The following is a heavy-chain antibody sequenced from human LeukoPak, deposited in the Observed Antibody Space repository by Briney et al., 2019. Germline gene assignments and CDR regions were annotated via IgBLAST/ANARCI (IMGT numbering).Heavy chain of an antibody. V-gene: IGHV1-2*02. D-gene: IGHD5-18*01. CDR3: ARDYSGYSYGFQPEIDY. CDR1: GYTFTGYY. J-gene: IGHJ4*02. Sequence: AASVKVSCKASGYTFTGYYMHWVRQAPGQGLEWMGWINPNSGGTNYAQKFQGRVTMTRDTSISTAYMELSRLRSDDTAVYYCARDYSGYSYGFQPEIDYWGQGTLVTVSS. CDR2: INPNSGGT.